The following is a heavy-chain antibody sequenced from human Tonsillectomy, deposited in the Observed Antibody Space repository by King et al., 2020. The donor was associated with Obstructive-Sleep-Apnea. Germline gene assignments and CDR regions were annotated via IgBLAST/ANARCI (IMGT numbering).Heavy chain of an antibody. CDR1: GYSFTSYW. Sequence: AQLVQSGAEVKKPGESLKISCKGSGYSFTSYWIAWVRQLPGKGLEWMGIFYPGDSDTRYSPSFRGQVSISADKSISTAYLQWGSLKASDTAMFYCARRRDGYNNFDYWGQGTLVTVSS. V-gene: IGHV5-51*01. D-gene: IGHD5-24*01. CDR2: FYPGDSDT. CDR3: ARRRDGYNNFDY. J-gene: IGHJ4*02.